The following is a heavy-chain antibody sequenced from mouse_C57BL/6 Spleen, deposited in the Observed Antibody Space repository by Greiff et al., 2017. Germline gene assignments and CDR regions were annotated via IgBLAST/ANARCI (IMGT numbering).Heavy chain of an antibody. Sequence: LKESGASVKISCKASGYAFSSYWMNWVKQWPGKGLEWIGQIYPGDGDTNYNGKFKGKATLTADKSSSTAYMQLSSLTSEDSAVYYCASFYYYGSSYDAMDYWGQGTSVTVSS. D-gene: IGHD1-1*01. V-gene: IGHV1-80*01. CDR1: GYAFSSYW. J-gene: IGHJ4*01. CDR3: ASFYYYGSSYDAMDY. CDR2: IYPGDGDT.